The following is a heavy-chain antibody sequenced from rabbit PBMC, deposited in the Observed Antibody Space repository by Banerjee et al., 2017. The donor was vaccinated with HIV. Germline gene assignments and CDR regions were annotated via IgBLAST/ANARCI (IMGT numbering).Heavy chain of an antibody. V-gene: IGHV1S7*01. D-gene: IGHD6-1*01. CDR2: IYSGVGST. J-gene: IGHJ6*01. CDR3: ARDQGYYTYGDGGYTSRYGMDL. CDR1: GFDISTYY. Sequence: QLKETGGGLVQPGGSLTLSCTASGFDISTYYISWVRQAPGKGLEWIGIIYSGVGSTDYASWVNGRFSISRESTQNTVDLQMNSLTAADTATYFCARDQGYYTYGDGGYTSRYGMDLWGQGTLVTVS.